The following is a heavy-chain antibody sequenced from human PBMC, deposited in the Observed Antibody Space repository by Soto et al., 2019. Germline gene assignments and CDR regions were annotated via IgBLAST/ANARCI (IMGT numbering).Heavy chain of an antibody. CDR2: IYRGGST. J-gene: IGHJ3*02. CDR1: GFTVSSNY. V-gene: IGHV3-66*01. D-gene: IGHD3-22*01. CDR3: ARYYDSRGYYPDSFDI. Sequence: GGSLRLSCAASGFTVSSNYMSWARQAPGKGLEWVSVIYRGGSTYFADSVKGRFTISRDNSKNTLYLQMNSLRAEDTAIYYCARYYDSRGYYPDSFDIWGRGTMVTVSS.